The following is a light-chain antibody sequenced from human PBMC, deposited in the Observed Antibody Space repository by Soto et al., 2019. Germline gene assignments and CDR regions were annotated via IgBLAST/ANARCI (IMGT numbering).Light chain of an antibody. J-gene: IGLJ2*01. Sequence: QSVLTQPASVSGSPGQSITISCTGTSSDVGGYNYVSWYQQHPGKAPKLMIYDVTDRPSGISSRFSGSKSGNTASLTISGLQAEDEADYYCSSFTSDTTLVFGGGTKVTVL. CDR3: SSFTSDTTLV. CDR1: SSDVGGYNY. V-gene: IGLV2-14*01. CDR2: DVT.